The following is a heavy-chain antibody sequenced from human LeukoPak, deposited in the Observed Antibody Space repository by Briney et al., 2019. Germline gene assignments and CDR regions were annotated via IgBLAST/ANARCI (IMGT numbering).Heavy chain of an antibody. CDR2: IYYSGST. CDR3: ARGVRCSGGSCYPSDWFDP. CDR1: GYSISNGFY. V-gene: IGHV4-38-2*02. D-gene: IGHD2-15*01. Sequence: SETLSLTCTVSGYSISNGFYWAWIRQPPGKGLEWIGYIYYSGSTNYNPSLKSRVTISVDTSKNQFSLKLSSVTAADTAVYYCARGVRCSGGSCYPSDWFDPWGQGTLVTVSS. J-gene: IGHJ5*02.